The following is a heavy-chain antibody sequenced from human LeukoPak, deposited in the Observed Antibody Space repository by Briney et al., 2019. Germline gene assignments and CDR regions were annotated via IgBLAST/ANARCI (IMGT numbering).Heavy chain of an antibody. Sequence: PSETLCLTCTVSGGFISSYYWSWIRQPPGKGLEWIGYIYYSGSTNYNPSLKSRVTISVDTSKNQFSLKLSSVTAADTAVYYCARREYSSGWYYFDYWGQGTLVTVSS. CDR1: GGFISSYY. V-gene: IGHV4-59*01. D-gene: IGHD6-19*01. CDR3: ARREYSSGWYYFDY. J-gene: IGHJ4*02. CDR2: IYYSGST.